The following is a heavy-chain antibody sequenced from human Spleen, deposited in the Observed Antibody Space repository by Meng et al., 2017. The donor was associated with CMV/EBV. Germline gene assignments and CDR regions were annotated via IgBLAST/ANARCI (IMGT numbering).Heavy chain of an antibody. CDR1: GYTFTSYY. J-gene: IGHJ6*02. D-gene: IGHD6-6*01. CDR2: ISAYNGNT. V-gene: IGHV1-18*04. CDR3: ARDGYSSSADYYYYGMDV. Sequence: ASVKVSCKASGYTFTSYYMHWVRQAPGQGLEWMGWISAYNGNTNYAQKLQGRVTMTTDTSTSTAYMELRSLRSDDTAVYYCARDGYSSSADYYYYGMDVWGQGTTVTVSS.